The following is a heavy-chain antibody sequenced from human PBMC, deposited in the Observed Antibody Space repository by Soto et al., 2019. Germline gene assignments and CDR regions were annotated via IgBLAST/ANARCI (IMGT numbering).Heavy chain of an antibody. CDR1: GYTFTSYD. CDR3: ARPQYCSGGSCYGLYDY. J-gene: IGHJ4*02. CDR2: MNPNSGNT. Sequence: QVQLVQSGAEVKKPGASVKVSCKASGYTFTSYDINWVRQATAQGLEWMGWMNPNSGNTGYAQKFQGRVTMTRNTSISTAYMELSSLRSEDTAVYYCARPQYCSGGSCYGLYDYWGQGTLVTVSS. D-gene: IGHD2-15*01. V-gene: IGHV1-8*01.